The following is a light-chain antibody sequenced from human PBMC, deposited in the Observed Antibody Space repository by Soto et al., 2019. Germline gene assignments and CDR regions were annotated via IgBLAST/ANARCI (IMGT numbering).Light chain of an antibody. CDR2: GAS. CDR1: QDVRFW. CDR3: QQAQIFPLT. J-gene: IGKJ4*01. V-gene: IGKV1D-12*01. Sequence: DIQMTQSPSSVSASVGDRVTITCRASQDVRFWLAWYQQKPGRAPKPLIYGASSLQTGVPLRFSGSGSGTHFTLTITTLPPEDFATDYCQQAQIFPLTFGGGTKVEI.